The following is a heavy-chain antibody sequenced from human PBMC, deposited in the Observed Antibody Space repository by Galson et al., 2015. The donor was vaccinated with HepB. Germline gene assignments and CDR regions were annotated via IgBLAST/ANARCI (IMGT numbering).Heavy chain of an antibody. V-gene: IGHV3-7*03. CDR1: GFTFSSYW. CDR3: AKDRRYYGFDAFDI. J-gene: IGHJ3*02. CDR2: INQDGSEK. Sequence: SLRLSCAASGFTFSSYWMSWVRQAPGKGLEWVANINQDGSEKYYVDSVKGRFTISRDNAKNSLYLQMNSLRAEDTAVYYCAKDRRYYGFDAFDIWGQGTMVTVSS. D-gene: IGHD3-10*01.